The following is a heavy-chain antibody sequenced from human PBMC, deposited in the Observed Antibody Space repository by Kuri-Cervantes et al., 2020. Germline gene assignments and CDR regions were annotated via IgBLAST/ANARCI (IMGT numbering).Heavy chain of an antibody. Sequence: GESLKISCKASGYTFTSYGISWVRQAPGQGLEWMGWISAYNGNTNYAQKLQGRVTMTTDTSTSTAYMELRSLRSDDTAVYYCARVVDTAIGGWFDPWGQGTLVTVSS. D-gene: IGHD5-18*01. CDR2: ISAYNGNT. J-gene: IGHJ5*02. V-gene: IGHV1-18*01. CDR1: GYTFTSYG. CDR3: ARVVDTAIGGWFDP.